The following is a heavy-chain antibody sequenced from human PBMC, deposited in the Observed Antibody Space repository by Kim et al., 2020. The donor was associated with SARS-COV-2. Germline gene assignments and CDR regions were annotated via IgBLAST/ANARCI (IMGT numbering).Heavy chain of an antibody. CDR3: ARELFGGIAAAGYFDY. Sequence: SVKVSCKASGGTFSSYAISWVRQAPGQGLEWMGGIIPIFGTANYAQKFQGRVTITADESTSTAYMELSSLRSEDTAVYYCARELFGGIAAAGYFDYWGQGRLVTVSS. J-gene: IGHJ4*02. D-gene: IGHD6-13*01. CDR2: IIPIFGTA. V-gene: IGHV1-69*13. CDR1: GGTFSSYA.